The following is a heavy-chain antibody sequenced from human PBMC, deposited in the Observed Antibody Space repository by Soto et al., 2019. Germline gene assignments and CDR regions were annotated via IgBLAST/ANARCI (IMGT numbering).Heavy chain of an antibody. CDR2: LSYDGSNK. CDR3: ATSMVRGVTRLYYSMDV. CDR1: RFTFSSYD. J-gene: IGHJ6*04. Sequence: GRSLRISRAVSRFTFSSYDMHWVRHCLDKELESVAVLSYDGSNKYYADSVKGRFTISRDNSKNTLYLQMNSLRAEDTALYYCATSMVRGVTRLYYSMDVWGEGTTVTVSS. D-gene: IGHD3-10*01. V-gene: IGHV3-30-3*01.